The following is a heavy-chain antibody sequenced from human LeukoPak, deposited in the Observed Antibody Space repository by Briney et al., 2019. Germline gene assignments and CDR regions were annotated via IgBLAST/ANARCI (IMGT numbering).Heavy chain of an antibody. J-gene: IGHJ4*02. V-gene: IGHV4-34*01. CDR2: INYSGST. Sequence: SETLSLTCAVYGGSFSGYYWSWIRQPPGKGLEWIGEINYSGSTNYNPSLKSRVTISVDTSKNQFSLKLSSVTAADTAVYCCARALAARPFDYWGQGTLVTVSS. CDR3: ARALAARPFDY. CDR1: GGSFSGYY. D-gene: IGHD6-6*01.